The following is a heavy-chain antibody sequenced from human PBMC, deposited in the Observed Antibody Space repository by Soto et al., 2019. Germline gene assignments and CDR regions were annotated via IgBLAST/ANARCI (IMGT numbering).Heavy chain of an antibody. V-gene: IGHV4-59*01. D-gene: IGHD6-13*01. J-gene: IGHJ6*02. CDR1: GGSISSYY. Sequence: PSETLSLTCTVSGGSISSYYWSWIRQPPGKGLEWIGYIYYSGSTNYNPSLKSRVTISVDTSKNQISLKLSSVTAADTAVYYCAREGYSSNWSIYGMDVWGQGTTVTVSS. CDR3: AREGYSSNWSIYGMDV. CDR2: IYYSGST.